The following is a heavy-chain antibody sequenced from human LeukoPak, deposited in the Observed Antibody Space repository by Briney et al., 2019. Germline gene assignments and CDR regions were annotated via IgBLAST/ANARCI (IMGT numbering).Heavy chain of an antibody. Sequence: GASVKVSCKASGYTFTSYYMHWVRQAPGQGLEWMGIINPSGGSTSYAQKFQGRVTITADESTSTAYMELSSLRSEDTAVYYCARAGSGSYSGGFTDYWGQGTLVTVSS. CDR3: ARAGSGSYSGGFTDY. D-gene: IGHD1-26*01. J-gene: IGHJ4*02. V-gene: IGHV1-46*01. CDR2: INPSGGST. CDR1: GYTFTSYY.